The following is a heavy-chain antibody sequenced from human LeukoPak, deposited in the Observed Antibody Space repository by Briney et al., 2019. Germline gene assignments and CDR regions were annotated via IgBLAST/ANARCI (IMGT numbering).Heavy chain of an antibody. CDR1: GGTFSSYA. Sequence: ASVKVSCKASGGTFSSYAISWVRQAPGQGLEWMGGIIPIFGTANYAQKFQGRVTITADESTSTAYMELSSHKSENTAAYYCAIVDTVRGVTLDYWGQGTLVTVSS. CDR3: AIVDTVRGVTLDY. CDR2: IIPIFGTA. J-gene: IGHJ4*02. D-gene: IGHD3-10*01. V-gene: IGHV1-69*13.